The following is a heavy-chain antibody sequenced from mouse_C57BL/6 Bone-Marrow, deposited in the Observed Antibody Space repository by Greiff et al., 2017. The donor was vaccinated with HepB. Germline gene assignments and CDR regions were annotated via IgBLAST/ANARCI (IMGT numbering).Heavy chain of an antibody. CDR3: ARSATTTVVATEYFDY. CDR2: IDPANGNT. V-gene: IGHV14-3*01. CDR1: GFNIKNTY. Sequence: VQLKESVAELVRPGASVKLSCTASGFNIKNTYMHWVKQRPEQGLEWIGRIDPANGNTKYAPKFQGKATITADTSSNTAYLQLSSLTSEDTAIYYCARSATTTVVATEYFDYWGQGTTLTVSS. J-gene: IGHJ2*01. D-gene: IGHD1-1*01.